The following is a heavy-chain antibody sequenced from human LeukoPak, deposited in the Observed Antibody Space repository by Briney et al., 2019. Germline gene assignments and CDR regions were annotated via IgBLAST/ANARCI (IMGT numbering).Heavy chain of an antibody. CDR2: ISDTTSFI. V-gene: IGHV3-21*01. D-gene: IGHD3-22*01. J-gene: IGHJ4*02. CDR1: GFAFNTYT. Sequence: GGSLRLPCEASGFAFNTYTMNWVRQAPGKGLEWVSTISDTTSFIYYADSVKGRFTISRDNAKNSLYLGMNSLRAEDTAVYFCARDKDYYDSTAYTPFDYWGQGTLVTVSS. CDR3: ARDKDYYDSTAYTPFDY.